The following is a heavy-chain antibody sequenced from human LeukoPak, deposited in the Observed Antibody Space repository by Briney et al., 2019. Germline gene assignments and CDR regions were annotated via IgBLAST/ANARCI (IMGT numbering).Heavy chain of an antibody. CDR3: ARRKNYYYYYMDV. V-gene: IGHV4-34*01. CDR2: INHSGST. CDR1: GGSFSGYY. Sequence: SETLSLTCAVYGGSFSGYYWSWIRQPPGRGLEWIGEINHSGSTNYNPSLKSRVTISVDTSKNQFSLKLSSVTAADTAVYYCARRKNYYYYYMDVWGKGTTVTVSS. J-gene: IGHJ6*03.